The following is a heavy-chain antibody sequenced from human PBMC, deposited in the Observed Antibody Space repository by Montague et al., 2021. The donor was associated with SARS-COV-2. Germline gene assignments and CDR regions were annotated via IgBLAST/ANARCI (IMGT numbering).Heavy chain of an antibody. CDR2: MYSSGTI. J-gene: IGHJ6*02. V-gene: IGHV3-53*01. CDR1: GFIVSANY. D-gene: IGHD1-1*01. Sequence: SLRLSCAASGFIVSANYMTWVRQAPGKGLEWVSVMYSSGTIYYADPVRGRFTISRDNSKNTLYLQMNSLRADDTAVYYCAGKVLVGTGNYGMDVWGQGTTVTVSS. CDR3: AGKVLVGTGNYGMDV.